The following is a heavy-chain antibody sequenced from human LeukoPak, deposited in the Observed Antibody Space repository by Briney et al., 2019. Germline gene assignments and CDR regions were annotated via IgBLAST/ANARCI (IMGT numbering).Heavy chain of an antibody. CDR1: GGSISSYY. CDR3: ARGVLLWFGESNWFDP. J-gene: IGHJ5*02. Sequence: SETLSLTCTVSGGSISSYYWSWIRQPPGKGLEWIGEINHSGSTNYNPSLKSRVTISVDTSKNQFSLKLSSVTAADTAVYYCARGVLLWFGESNWFDPWGQGTLVTVSS. D-gene: IGHD3-10*01. V-gene: IGHV4-34*01. CDR2: INHSGST.